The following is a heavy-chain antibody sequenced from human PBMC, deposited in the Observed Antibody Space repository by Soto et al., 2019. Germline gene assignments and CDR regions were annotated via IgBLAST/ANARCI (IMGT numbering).Heavy chain of an antibody. CDR3: AIRGYSGYDYYYYYGMDV. V-gene: IGHV5-51*01. D-gene: IGHD5-12*01. CDR1: GYSFTSYW. CDR2: IYPGDSDT. Sequence: GESLKISCKGSGYSFTSYWIGWVRQMPGKGLEWMGIIYPGDSDTRYSPSFQGQVTISADKSISTAYLQWSSLKASDTAMYYCAIRGYSGYDYYYYYGMDVWGQGTTVTVSS. J-gene: IGHJ6*02.